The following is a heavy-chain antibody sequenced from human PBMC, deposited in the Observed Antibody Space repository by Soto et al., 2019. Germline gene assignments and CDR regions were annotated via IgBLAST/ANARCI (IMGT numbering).Heavy chain of an antibody. CDR2: ISYDGSNK. V-gene: IGHV3-30*03. J-gene: IGHJ4*02. Sequence: GGSLRLSCAASGFTFSSYGMHWVRQAPGKGLEWVAVISYDGSNKYYADSVKGRFTISRDNSKNTLYLQMNSLRAEDTAVYYCARVYSSSWYSDYWGQGTLVTVSS. D-gene: IGHD6-13*01. CDR3: ARVYSSSWYSDY. CDR1: GFTFSSYG.